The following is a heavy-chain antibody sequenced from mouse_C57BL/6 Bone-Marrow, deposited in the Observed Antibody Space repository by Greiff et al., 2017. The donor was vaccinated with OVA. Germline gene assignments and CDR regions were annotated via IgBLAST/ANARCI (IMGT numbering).Heavy chain of an antibody. D-gene: IGHD1-1*01. CDR3: TTLYYYGSSLYFDV. CDR2: IDPENGDT. CDR1: GFNIKDDY. Sequence: SGAELVRPGASVKLSCTASGFNIKDDYMHWVKQRPEQGLEWIGWIDPENGDTEYASKFQGKATITADTSSNTAYLQLSSLTSEDTAVYYCTTLYYYGSSLYFDVWGTGTTVTVSS. V-gene: IGHV14-4*01. J-gene: IGHJ1*03.